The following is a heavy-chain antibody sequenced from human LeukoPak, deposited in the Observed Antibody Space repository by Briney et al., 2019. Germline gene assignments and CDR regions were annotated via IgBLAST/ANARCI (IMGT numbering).Heavy chain of an antibody. D-gene: IGHD6-13*01. CDR2: ISGSGGST. V-gene: IGHV3-23*01. J-gene: IGHJ4*02. CDR3: AKSLRESFSSPTRYFDY. CDR1: GFTFSSYA. Sequence: PGRSLRPSCAASGFTFSSYAMSWVRQAPGKGLEWVSAISGSGGSTYYADSVKGRFTISGDNSKNTLYLQMNSLRAEDTAVYYCAKSLRESFSSPTRYFDYWGQGTLVTVSS.